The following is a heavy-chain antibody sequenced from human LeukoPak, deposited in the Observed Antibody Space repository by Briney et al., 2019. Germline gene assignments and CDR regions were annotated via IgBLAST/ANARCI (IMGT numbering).Heavy chain of an antibody. CDR3: ARDSRRDYGDYAFFDY. V-gene: IGHV3-21*01. J-gene: IGHJ4*02. CDR2: ISSSSSYI. Sequence: GGSLRLSCAASGFTFSSYSMNWVRQAPGKGLEWVSSISSSSSYIYYADSVKGRFTISRDNAKNSLYLQMNSLRAEDTAVYYCARDSRRDYGDYAFFDYWGQGTLVTVSS. D-gene: IGHD4-17*01. CDR1: GFTFSSYS.